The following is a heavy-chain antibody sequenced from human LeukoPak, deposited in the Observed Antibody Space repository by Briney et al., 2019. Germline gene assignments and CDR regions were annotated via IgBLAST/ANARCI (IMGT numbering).Heavy chain of an antibody. Sequence: GGSLRLSCAASGFTFSSYGMHWVRQAPGKGLEWVAFIRYDGSNKYYADSVKGRFTISRDNSKNTLYLQMNSLRAEDTAVYYCAKERPSYCSSTSCYTFYFDYWGQGTLVTVSS. CDR2: IRYDGSNK. V-gene: IGHV3-30*02. CDR1: GFTFSSYG. D-gene: IGHD2-2*01. CDR3: AKERPSYCSSTSCYTFYFDY. J-gene: IGHJ4*02.